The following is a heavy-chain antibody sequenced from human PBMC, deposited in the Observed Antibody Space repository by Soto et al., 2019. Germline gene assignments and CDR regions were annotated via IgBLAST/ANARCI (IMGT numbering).Heavy chain of an antibody. CDR3: AKAWGTVSLNWFDP. CDR2: LSFTGST. J-gene: IGHJ5*02. D-gene: IGHD2-8*02. CDR1: GASISTYY. V-gene: IGHV4-59*01. Sequence: LSLTFTVSGASISTYYWSWIRQPPGKGLEWIGTLSFTGSTNYNPSLKSRVNISLDTSKNQLSLKLRSVTAADTAVYYCAKAWGTVSLNWFDPWGQGTLVTVS.